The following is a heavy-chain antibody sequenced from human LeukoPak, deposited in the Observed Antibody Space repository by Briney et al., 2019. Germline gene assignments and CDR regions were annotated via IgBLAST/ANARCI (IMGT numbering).Heavy chain of an antibody. CDR2: ISTSSSYI. Sequence: GGSLRLSCAASGFTFSTYSMNWVRQAPGKGLEWVSSISTSSSYIYYADSLKGRFTISRDNAKNSLYLQMNSLRAEDTAVYYCARGTPTTRDFDSWGQGTLVTVSS. V-gene: IGHV3-21*06. J-gene: IGHJ4*02. D-gene: IGHD4-11*01. CDR3: ARGTPTTRDFDS. CDR1: GFTFSTYS.